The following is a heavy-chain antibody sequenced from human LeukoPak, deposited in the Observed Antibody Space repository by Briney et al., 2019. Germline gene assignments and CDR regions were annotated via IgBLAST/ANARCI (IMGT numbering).Heavy chain of an antibody. Sequence: PSETLSLTCAVYGGSFSGYSWSWVRQPPGKGLEWIGEINHSGSINYNPSLKSRVTISEDTPKRQFSLRLSSVTAADTAVYYCARGVPYPYDSKNYHGWFDPWGQETLVTVSS. D-gene: IGHD3-22*01. V-gene: IGHV4-34*01. CDR3: ARGVPYPYDSKNYHGWFDP. CDR2: INHSGSI. CDR1: GGSFSGYS. J-gene: IGHJ5*02.